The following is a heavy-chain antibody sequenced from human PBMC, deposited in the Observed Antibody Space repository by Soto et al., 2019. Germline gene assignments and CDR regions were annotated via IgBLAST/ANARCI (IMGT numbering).Heavy chain of an antibody. CDR1: GLPISNAW. V-gene: IGHV3-15*07. D-gene: IGHD2-15*01. Sequence: EVQLVESGGGFIQPGGSLRLFCAASGLPISNAWMNCVRQAPGKGLEWVVRIKTKGEGGPTDYAAAVTGRVTVSRDYSKNTLYLQMSSLKTEDTAVYYCTTGSVEGVWGQGTTVTVSS. J-gene: IGHJ6*02. CDR2: IKTKGEGGPT. CDR3: TTGSVEGV.